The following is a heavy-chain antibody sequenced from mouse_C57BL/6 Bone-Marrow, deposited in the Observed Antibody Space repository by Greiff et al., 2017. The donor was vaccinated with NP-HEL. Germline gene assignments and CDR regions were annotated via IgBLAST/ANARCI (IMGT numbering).Heavy chain of an antibody. J-gene: IGHJ4*01. Sequence: VHVKQSGAELVRPGASVKLSCTASGFNIKDDYMHWVKQRPEQGLEWIGWIDPENGDTEYASKFQGKATITADTSSNTAYLQLSSLTSEDTAVYYCTLLLRGDYWGQGTSVTVAS. CDR3: TLLLRGDY. V-gene: IGHV14-4*01. CDR2: IDPENGDT. CDR1: GFNIKDDY. D-gene: IGHD1-1*01.